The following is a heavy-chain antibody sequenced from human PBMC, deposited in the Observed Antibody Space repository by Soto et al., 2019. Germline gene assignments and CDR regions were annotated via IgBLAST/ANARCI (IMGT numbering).Heavy chain of an antibody. CDR1: GGTFSSYA. CDR3: ARDSRPAAAGSQPEYFQH. Sequence: ASVKVSCKASGGTFSSYAISWVRQAPGQGLEWMGGIIPIFGTANYAQKFQGRVTITADESTSTAYMELSSLRSEDTAVYYCARDSRPAAAGSQPEYFQHWGQGTLVTVSS. J-gene: IGHJ1*01. V-gene: IGHV1-69*13. D-gene: IGHD6-13*01. CDR2: IIPIFGTA.